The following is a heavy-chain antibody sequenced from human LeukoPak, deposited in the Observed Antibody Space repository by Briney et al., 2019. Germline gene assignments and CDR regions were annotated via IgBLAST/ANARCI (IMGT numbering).Heavy chain of an antibody. CDR3: ARDGDYDTDFDY. CDR2: INPNSGGT. V-gene: IGHV1-2*06. CDR1: GYTFTGYY. D-gene: IGHD4-17*01. J-gene: IGHJ4*02. Sequence: ASVKVSCKASGYTFTGYYMHWVRQAPGQGLEWMGRINPNSGGTNYAQKFQGRVTMTRDTSISTAYMEVSRLRFDYTAVYYCARDGDYDTDFDYWGQGTLVTVSS.